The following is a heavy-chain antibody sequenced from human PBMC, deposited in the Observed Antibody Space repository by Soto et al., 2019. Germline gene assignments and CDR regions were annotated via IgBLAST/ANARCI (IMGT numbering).Heavy chain of an antibody. D-gene: IGHD1-26*01. CDR2: INHSGST. V-gene: IGHV4-34*01. CDR3: ARGGGSYYGYAFDI. CDR1: GGSFSGYY. J-gene: IGHJ3*02. Sequence: SETLSLTCAVYGGSFSGYYWSWIRQNTGKGLEWIGEINHSGSTNYNPSLKSRVTISVDTSKNQFSLKLSSVTAADTAVYYCARGGGSYYGYAFDIWGQGTMVTVSS.